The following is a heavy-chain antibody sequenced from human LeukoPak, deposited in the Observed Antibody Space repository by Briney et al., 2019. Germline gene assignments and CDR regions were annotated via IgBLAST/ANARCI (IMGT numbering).Heavy chain of an antibody. J-gene: IGHJ4*02. D-gene: IGHD6-19*01. CDR2: ISWNSGSI. CDR3: AKDSSPLYSSGWYSYFDY. Sequence: PGGSLRLSCAASGFTFDDYAMHWVRQAPRKGLEWVSGISWNSGSIGYADSVKGRFTISRDNAKNSLYLQMNSLRAEDTALYYCAKDSSPLYSSGWYSYFDYWGQGTLVTVSS. V-gene: IGHV3-9*01. CDR1: GFTFDDYA.